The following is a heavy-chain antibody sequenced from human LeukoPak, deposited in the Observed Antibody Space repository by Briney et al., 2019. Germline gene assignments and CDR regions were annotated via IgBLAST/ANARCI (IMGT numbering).Heavy chain of an antibody. V-gene: IGHV3-23*01. CDR3: AKLDWGGSRYGYFDS. J-gene: IGHJ4*02. CDR1: GFTFSSYG. CDR2: ISGSGSRA. D-gene: IGHD5-18*01. Sequence: QPGGSLRLSCAASGFTFSSYGMHWVRQAPGKGLEWVSLISGSGSRAYYADSVKGRFTISRDNSKNTLYLQMNSLRADDTAVYYCAKLDWGGSRYGYFDSWGQGTLVTVSS.